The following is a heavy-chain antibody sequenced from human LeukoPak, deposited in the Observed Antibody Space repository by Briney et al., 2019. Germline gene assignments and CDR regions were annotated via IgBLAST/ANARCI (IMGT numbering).Heavy chain of an antibody. CDR2: IYYSGST. CDR1: GGSISSYY. D-gene: IGHD1-26*01. CDR3: ARNKIGGDYYYMDV. V-gene: IGHV4-59*01. Sequence: SETLSLTCTVSGGSISSYYWSWIRQPPGKGLEWIGYIYYSGSTNYNPSLKSRVTISVDTSKNQFSLKLSSVTAADTPVYYCARNKIGGDYYYMDVWGKGTTVTVSS. J-gene: IGHJ6*03.